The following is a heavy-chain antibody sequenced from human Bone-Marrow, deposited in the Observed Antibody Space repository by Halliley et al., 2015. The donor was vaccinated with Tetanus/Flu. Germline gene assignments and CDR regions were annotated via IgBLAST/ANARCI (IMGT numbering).Heavy chain of an antibody. D-gene: IGHD3-16*01. CDR2: ILKSGDGT. CDR3: AKGSRGNYAN. Sequence: SLRLSCAASGFTFSNDVMTWVRQAPGKGLEWVSSILKSGDGTYYADSVKGRFTIPRDNSKNTLYLQTSSLRAEDTAVYYCAKGSRGNYANWGQGTMVPVSS. CDR1: GFTFSNDV. V-gene: IGHV3-23*01. J-gene: IGHJ4*02.